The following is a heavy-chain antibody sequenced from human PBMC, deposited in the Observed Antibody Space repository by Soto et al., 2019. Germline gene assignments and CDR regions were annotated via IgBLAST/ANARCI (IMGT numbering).Heavy chain of an antibody. CDR2: IIPILGIA. J-gene: IGHJ4*02. CDR3: ARDLEVTTVTTADY. V-gene: IGHV1-69*08. CDR1: GGTFSSYT. Sequence: QVQLVQSGAEVKKPGSLVKVSCKASGGTFSSYTISWVRQAPGQGLEWMGRIIPILGIANYAQKFQGRVTITADKSTSTAYMELSSLRSEDTAVYYCARDLEVTTVTTADYWGQGTLVTVSS. D-gene: IGHD4-17*01.